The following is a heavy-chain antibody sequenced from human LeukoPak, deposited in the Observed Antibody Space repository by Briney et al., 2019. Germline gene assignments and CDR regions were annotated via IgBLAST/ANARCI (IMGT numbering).Heavy chain of an antibody. Sequence: ASVKVSCKASGYTFTSYGISWMRQAPGQGLEWMGWISAYNGNTNYAQKLQGRVTMTTDTSTSTAYMELRSLRSDDTAVYYCARESYYDGMGYYYYYGMDVWGRGTTVTVSS. D-gene: IGHD3-22*01. V-gene: IGHV1-18*01. CDR2: ISAYNGNT. J-gene: IGHJ6*02. CDR3: ARESYYDGMGYYYYYGMDV. CDR1: GYTFTSYG.